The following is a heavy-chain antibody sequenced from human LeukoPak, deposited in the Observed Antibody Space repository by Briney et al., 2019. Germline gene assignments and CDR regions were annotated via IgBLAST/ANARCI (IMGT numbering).Heavy chain of an antibody. D-gene: IGHD3-22*01. CDR2: ISYDGSDE. V-gene: IGHV3-30*03. Sequence: GGSLRLSCAASGFTFNNFGMHWVRQAPGKGLEWVAMISYDGSDEYYADSVKGRFTISRDNSKNTLYLQMNSLRAEDTAVYYCAREATYFYDSSGSTHLLGDAFDIWGQGTMVTVSS. CDR3: AREATYFYDSSGSTHLLGDAFDI. J-gene: IGHJ3*02. CDR1: GFTFNNFG.